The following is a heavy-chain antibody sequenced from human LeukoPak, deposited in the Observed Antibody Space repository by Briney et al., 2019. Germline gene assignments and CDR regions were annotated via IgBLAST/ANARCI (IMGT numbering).Heavy chain of an antibody. J-gene: IGHJ4*02. CDR2: INHSGST. CDR3: ARHLPPRGYSYGARLYYFDY. D-gene: IGHD5-18*01. V-gene: IGHV4-34*01. CDR1: GGSFSGYY. Sequence: SETLSLTCAVYGGSFSGYYWSWIRQPPGKGLEWIGEINHSGSTNYNPSLKSRVTISVHTFENQFSLKLSSVTAADTAVYYCARHLPPRGYSYGARLYYFDYWGQGTLVTVSS.